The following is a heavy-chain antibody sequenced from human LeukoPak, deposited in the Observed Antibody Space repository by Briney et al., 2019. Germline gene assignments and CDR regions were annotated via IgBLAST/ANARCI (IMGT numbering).Heavy chain of an antibody. V-gene: IGHV3-48*03. D-gene: IGHD6-19*01. J-gene: IGHJ4*02. CDR1: GFTFSSYE. CDR3: ARSLEQWLVTFDY. CDR2: ISSSGSTI. Sequence: GGSLRLSCAASGFTFSSYEMIWVRQAPGKGLEWVSYISSSGSTIYYADSVKGRFTISRDNAKNSLYLQMNSLRAEDTAVYYCARSLEQWLVTFDYWGQGTLVTVSS.